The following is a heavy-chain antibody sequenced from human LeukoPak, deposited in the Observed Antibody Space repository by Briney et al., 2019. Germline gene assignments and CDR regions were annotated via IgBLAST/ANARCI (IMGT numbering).Heavy chain of an antibody. V-gene: IGHV4-4*07. D-gene: IGHD6-19*01. CDR1: GGSISSYY. CDR2: IYTSGST. Sequence: SETLSLTCTVSGGSISSYYWSWIRQPAGKGLEWIGRIYTSGSTNYNPSLKSRVTMSVDTFKNQFTLKLSSVTAADTAVYYCARAIPSSSGWCPFDYWGQGTLVTVSS. CDR3: ARAIPSSSGWCPFDY. J-gene: IGHJ4*02.